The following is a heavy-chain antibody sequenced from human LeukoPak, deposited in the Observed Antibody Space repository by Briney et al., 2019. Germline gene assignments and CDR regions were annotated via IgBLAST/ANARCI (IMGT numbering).Heavy chain of an antibody. CDR1: GGSFSGYY. CDR2: INHSGST. J-gene: IGHJ4*02. CDR3: ARRDYDILTGYKDY. V-gene: IGHV4-34*01. Sequence: SETLSLTCAVYGGSFSGYYWSWIRQPPGKGLEWIGEINHSGSTNYNPSLKSRVTISVDKSKNQFSLKLSSVTAADTAVYYCARRDYDILTGYKDYWGQGTLVTVSS. D-gene: IGHD3-9*01.